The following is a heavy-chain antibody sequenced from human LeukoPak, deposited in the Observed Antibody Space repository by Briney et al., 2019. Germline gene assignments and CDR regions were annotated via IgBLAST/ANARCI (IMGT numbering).Heavy chain of an antibody. J-gene: IGHJ4*02. Sequence: SETLSLTCTVSGGSISGYYWSWIRQPPGKGLEWIGYVYNSGNSDYNPSLKSRVSISVDTSKNQLSLKLSSVTAADTAVYYCARAHSNNWRFDYWGQGTLVTVSS. D-gene: IGHD6-13*01. CDR2: VYNSGNS. CDR3: ARAHSNNWRFDY. CDR1: GGSISGYY. V-gene: IGHV4-59*01.